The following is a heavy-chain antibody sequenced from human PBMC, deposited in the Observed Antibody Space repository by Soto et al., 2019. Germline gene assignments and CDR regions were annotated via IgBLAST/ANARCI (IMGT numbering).Heavy chain of an antibody. CDR1: GFTFSSYA. CDR2: ISGSGGST. J-gene: IGHJ6*02. D-gene: IGHD3-10*01. Sequence: PGGSLRLSCAASGFTFSSYAMSWVRQAPGKGLEWVSAISGSGGSTYYADSVKGRFTISRDNSKNTLYLQMNSLRAEDTAVYYCAKDRRWFGANYYYGMDVWGQGTTVTV. V-gene: IGHV3-23*01. CDR3: AKDRRWFGANYYYGMDV.